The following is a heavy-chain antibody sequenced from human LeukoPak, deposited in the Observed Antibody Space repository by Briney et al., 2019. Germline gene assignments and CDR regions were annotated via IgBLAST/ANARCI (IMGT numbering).Heavy chain of an antibody. CDR1: GGTFSSYA. CDR2: IIPILGIA. CDR3: ARAPQGIGYSSGWYNWFDP. Sequence: GSSVKVSRRASGGTFSSYAISWVRQAPGQGLEWMGRIIPILGIANYAQKFQGRVTITADKSTSTAYMELSSLRSEDTAVYYCARAPQGIGYSSGWYNWFDPWGQGTLVTVSS. D-gene: IGHD6-19*01. J-gene: IGHJ5*02. V-gene: IGHV1-69*04.